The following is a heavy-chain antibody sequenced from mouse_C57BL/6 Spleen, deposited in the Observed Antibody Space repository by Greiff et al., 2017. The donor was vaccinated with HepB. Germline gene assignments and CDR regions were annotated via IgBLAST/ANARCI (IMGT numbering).Heavy chain of an antibody. CDR3: ARARDTGSYSFDY. CDR2: IDPSDSYT. CDR1: GYTFTSYW. D-gene: IGHD3-3*01. J-gene: IGHJ2*01. V-gene: IGHV1-50*01. Sequence: VQLQQPGAELVKPGASVKLSCKASGYTFTSYWMQWVKQRPGQGLEWIGEIDPSDSYTNYNQKFKGKATLTVDTSSSTAYMQLSSLTSEDSAVYYSARARDTGSYSFDYCGQGTPLTVSS.